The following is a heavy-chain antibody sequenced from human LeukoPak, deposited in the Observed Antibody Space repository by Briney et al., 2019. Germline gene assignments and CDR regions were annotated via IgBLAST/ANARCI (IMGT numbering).Heavy chain of an antibody. Sequence: GASVKVSCKVSGYTLTELSMHWVRQDPGKGREWMGGFDPEDGETIYAQKFQGRVTMTEDTSTDTAYMELSSLRSEDTAVYYCATSIVGATPDDYWGQGTLVTVSS. CDR2: FDPEDGET. CDR3: ATSIVGATPDDY. D-gene: IGHD1-26*01. J-gene: IGHJ4*02. CDR1: GYTLTELS. V-gene: IGHV1-24*01.